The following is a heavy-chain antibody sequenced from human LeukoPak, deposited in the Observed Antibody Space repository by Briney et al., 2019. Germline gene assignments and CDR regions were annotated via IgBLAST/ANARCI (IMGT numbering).Heavy chain of an antibody. J-gene: IGHJ5*02. V-gene: IGHV4-39*01. CDR2: IYYSGST. CDR1: GGSISSSSYY. D-gene: IGHD4-23*01. CDR3: ARNPDYGGNPNWFDP. Sequence: SETLSLTCTVSGGSISSSSYYWGWIRQPPGKGLEWIGSIYYSGSTYYNPSLKSRVTISVDTSKNQFSLKLSSVTAADTAVYYSARNPDYGGNPNWFDPWGQGTLVTVSS.